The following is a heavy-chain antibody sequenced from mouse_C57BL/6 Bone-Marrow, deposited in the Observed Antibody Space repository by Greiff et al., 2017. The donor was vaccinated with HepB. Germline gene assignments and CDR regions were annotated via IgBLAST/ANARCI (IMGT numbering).Heavy chain of an antibody. CDR2: ISYDGSN. D-gene: IGHD3-3*01. V-gene: IGHV3-6*01. CDR1: GYSITSGYY. Sequence: VQLKESGPGLVKPSQSLSHTCSVTGYSITSGYYWNWIRQFPGNKLEWMGYISYDGSNNYNPSLKNRISITRDTSKNQFFLKLNSVTTEDTATYYCARGTAEPAYWGQGTLVTVSA. CDR3: ARGTAEPAY. J-gene: IGHJ3*01.